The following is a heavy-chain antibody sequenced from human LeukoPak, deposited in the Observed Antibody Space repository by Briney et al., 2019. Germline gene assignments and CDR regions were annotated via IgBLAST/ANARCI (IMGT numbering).Heavy chain of an antibody. J-gene: IGHJ6*03. CDR3: ARVGRSRGSLPNSYYYMDV. D-gene: IGHD1-26*01. V-gene: IGHV1-69*05. CDR1: GDIFNSYS. CDR2: IFPMFGSA. Sequence: SVKVSCKASGDIFNSYSVSWVRQAPGQGLEWMGGIFPMFGSANYAQKFQGRVTITTDQSTTIVYMELSSLSSEDTAVYYCARVGRSRGSLPNSYYYMDVWGKGTTVTVSS.